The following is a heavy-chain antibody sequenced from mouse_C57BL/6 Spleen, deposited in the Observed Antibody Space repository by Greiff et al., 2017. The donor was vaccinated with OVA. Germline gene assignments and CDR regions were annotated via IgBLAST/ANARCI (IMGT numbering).Heavy chain of an antibody. CDR1: GYTFTSYW. Sequence: VQLQQPGAELVRPGSSVKLSCKASGYTFTSYWMHWVKQRPIQGLEWIGNIDPSDSETHYNQKFKDKATLTVDKSSSTAYMQLSSLTSEDSAVYYGARSSYYSNGYAMDYWGQGTSVTVSS. J-gene: IGHJ4*01. CDR2: IDPSDSET. CDR3: ARSSYYSNGYAMDY. D-gene: IGHD2-5*01. V-gene: IGHV1-52*01.